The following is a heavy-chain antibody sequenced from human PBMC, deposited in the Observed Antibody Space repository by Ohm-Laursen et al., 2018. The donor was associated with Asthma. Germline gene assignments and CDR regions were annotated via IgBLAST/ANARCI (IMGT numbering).Heavy chain of an antibody. Sequence: SLRLSCAASGFTFSNYGMHWVRQAPGKGLEWVAVISYDGSDKYYADSVKGRFTISRDNSKNTLYLQMSSLRAEDTAVYYCARRKSYSSGWLGLDYWGQGTLVTVSS. J-gene: IGHJ4*02. CDR3: ARRKSYSSGWLGLDY. CDR2: ISYDGSDK. V-gene: IGHV3-30*03. CDR1: GFTFSNYG. D-gene: IGHD6-19*01.